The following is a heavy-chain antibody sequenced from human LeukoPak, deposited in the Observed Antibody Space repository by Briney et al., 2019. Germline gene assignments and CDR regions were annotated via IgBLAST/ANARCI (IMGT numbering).Heavy chain of an antibody. CDR2: ISGSSSYI. CDR3: VRIWFADWYFDL. J-gene: IGHJ2*01. D-gene: IGHD3-10*01. V-gene: IGHV3-21*01. Sequence: GGSLRLSCAASGFTFSTYSMNWVRQAPGKGLEWVSSISGSSSYIYYADSMKGRFTISRDNAKNSLHLQMNSLRAEDTAVYYCVRIWFADWYFDLWGRGTLVTVSS. CDR1: GFTFSTYS.